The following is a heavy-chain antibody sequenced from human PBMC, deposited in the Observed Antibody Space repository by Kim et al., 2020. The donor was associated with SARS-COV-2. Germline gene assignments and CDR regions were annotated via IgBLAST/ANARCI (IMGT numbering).Heavy chain of an antibody. V-gene: IGHV3-23*01. CDR1: RFTFSSSA. J-gene: IGHJ2*01. CDR3: ARHVHLTTVTFLWYFDL. Sequence: GGSLRLSCTASRFTFSSSAMTWVRQAPGKGLEWVSTIFGSGHVTYYADSVQGRFTVSRDNSRNTLFLQMTNLRVDDTAIYYCARHVHLTTVTFLWYFDLWGRGT. CDR2: IFGSGHVT. D-gene: IGHD3-16*01.